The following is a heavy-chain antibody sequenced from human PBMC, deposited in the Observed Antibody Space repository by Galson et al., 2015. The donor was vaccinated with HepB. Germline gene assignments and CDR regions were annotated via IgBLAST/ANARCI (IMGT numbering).Heavy chain of an antibody. D-gene: IGHD3-16*02. J-gene: IGHJ4*02. CDR1: GITFSNYW. CDR3: AGPARSFSRHSFDY. Sequence: SLRLSCAASGITFSNYWMSWVRQAPGKGLEWVANIKQDQSEKYYVDSVKGRFTISRDNAKNSLFLQMNSLRAEDTAVYYCAGPARSFSRHSFDYWGQGTLVTVSS. V-gene: IGHV3-7*01. CDR2: IKQDQSEK.